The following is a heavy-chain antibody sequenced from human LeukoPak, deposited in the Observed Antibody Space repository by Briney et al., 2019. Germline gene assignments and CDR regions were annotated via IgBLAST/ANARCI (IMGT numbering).Heavy chain of an antibody. Sequence: SETLSLTCTVSGGSISSSSYYWGWIRQPPGKGLEWIGSIYCSGSTYYNPSLKSRVTISVDTSKNQFSLKLSSVTAADTAVYYCARGLTVDVWGKGTTVTVSS. CDR2: IYCSGST. V-gene: IGHV4-39*07. CDR3: ARGLTVDV. CDR1: GGSISSSSYY. J-gene: IGHJ6*04.